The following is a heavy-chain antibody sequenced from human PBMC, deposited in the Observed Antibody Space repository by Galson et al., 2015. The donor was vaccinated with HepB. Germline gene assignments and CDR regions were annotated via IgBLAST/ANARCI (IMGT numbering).Heavy chain of an antibody. V-gene: IGHV3-23*01. Sequence: SLRLSCAASGFTFNNYAVSWVRQAPGKGLEWVSSISGSGGDTYYAESLKGRFTISRDNSKNTLYLQMNSLRAEDTALYYCAKARQWLALFDYWGQGTLVTVSS. J-gene: IGHJ4*02. CDR3: AKARQWLALFDY. D-gene: IGHD6-19*01. CDR1: GFTFNNYA. CDR2: ISGSGGDT.